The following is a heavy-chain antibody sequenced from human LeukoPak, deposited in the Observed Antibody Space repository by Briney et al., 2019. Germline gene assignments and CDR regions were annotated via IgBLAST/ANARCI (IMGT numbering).Heavy chain of an antibody. J-gene: IGHJ4*02. D-gene: IGHD3-9*01. CDR1: GFTFSSYA. Sequence: GGSLRLSCAASGFTFSSYAMSWVRQAPGKGLEWVSAIPGSGGSTYYADSVKGRFTISRDNAKNSLSLQMNSLRAEDTAVYYCARGWRYFDCWGQGTLVTVSS. CDR2: IPGSGGST. CDR3: ARGWRYFDC. V-gene: IGHV3-23*01.